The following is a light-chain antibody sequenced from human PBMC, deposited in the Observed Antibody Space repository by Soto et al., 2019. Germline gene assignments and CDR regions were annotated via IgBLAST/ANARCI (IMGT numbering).Light chain of an antibody. J-gene: IGKJ2*01. Sequence: EIVLTQSPGTLSLSPGEGATLSCRASQTVRSSYLAWYQQKPGQAPRLLIYGAARRATGIPDRFSGSGSGTDFTLTISRLEPEYFAVYYCQQYDIAPPVYTFGQGTKLEIK. CDR2: GAA. CDR3: QQYDIAPPVYT. V-gene: IGKV3-20*01. CDR1: QTVRSSY.